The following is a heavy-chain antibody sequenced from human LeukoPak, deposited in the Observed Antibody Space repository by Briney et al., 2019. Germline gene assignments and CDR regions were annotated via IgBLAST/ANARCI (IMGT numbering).Heavy chain of an antibody. CDR3: ARHRTASDY. Sequence: GGSLRLSCAASGFTFSDESMTWVRQAPGKGLEWVSSITSSSSYIYYADSVKGRFAISRDNAKKSLCLQMNSLRAEDTAVYYCARHRTASDYWGQGTLVTVSS. J-gene: IGHJ4*02. D-gene: IGHD3-16*02. V-gene: IGHV3-21*01. CDR1: GFTFSDES. CDR2: ITSSSSYI.